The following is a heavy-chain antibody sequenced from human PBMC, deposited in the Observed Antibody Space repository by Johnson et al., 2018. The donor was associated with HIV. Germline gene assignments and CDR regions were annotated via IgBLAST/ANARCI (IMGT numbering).Heavy chain of an antibody. CDR3: ARADRDSGTYHDAFDI. CDR1: GFTVSSNY. J-gene: IGHJ3*02. D-gene: IGHD1-26*01. Sequence: VQLVESGGGVVQPGRSLRLSCAASGFTVSSNYMSWVRQAPGKGLEWVSGINWNGGSTGYADSVKGRFTISRDNAKNSLYLQMNSLTVEDTALYYCARADRDSGTYHDAFDIWGQGTMVTVSS. CDR2: INWNGGST. V-gene: IGHV3-20*04.